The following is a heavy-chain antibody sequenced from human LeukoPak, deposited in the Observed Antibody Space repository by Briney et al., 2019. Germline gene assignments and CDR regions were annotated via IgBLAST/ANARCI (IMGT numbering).Heavy chain of an antibody. CDR1: GFTFSNYG. CDR3: ARSVDAYNVDF. Sequence: GGSLRLSCAASGFTFSNYGIHWVRQAPGKGLEWVASSSYDGSGKYYGDSVKGRFTISRDNSKHTLSLEMNSLRVEDTAVYYCARSVDAYNVDFWGQGTLVTVSS. CDR2: SSYDGSGK. V-gene: IGHV3-30*03. D-gene: IGHD5-24*01. J-gene: IGHJ4*02.